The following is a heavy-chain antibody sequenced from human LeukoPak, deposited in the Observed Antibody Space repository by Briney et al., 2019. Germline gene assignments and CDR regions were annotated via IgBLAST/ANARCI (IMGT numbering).Heavy chain of an antibody. J-gene: IGHJ3*02. V-gene: IGHV3-66*01. CDR2: LYSGGNT. Sequence: GGSLRLSCAASGFTVSSYFMTWVRQAPGKGLEWVSVLYSGGNTYYADSVKGRFTISRDDSKKTLYLQMNSLRAEDTAVYYCARDLYPDSSDWWGAFDIWGQGTMVTVSS. D-gene: IGHD6-19*01. CDR1: GFTVSSYF. CDR3: ARDLYPDSSDWWGAFDI.